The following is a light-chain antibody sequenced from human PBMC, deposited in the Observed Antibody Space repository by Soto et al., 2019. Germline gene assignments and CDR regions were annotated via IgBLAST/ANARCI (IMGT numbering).Light chain of an antibody. V-gene: IGKV1-5*01. CDR3: QQYDSLIT. J-gene: IGKJ3*01. Sequence: DIQMTQSPSTLSASVGDRVTITCRASQTINSWLAWYQQKPGKAPKVLIFDASSLKTGVPSRFSGSGSGTEFTLTISNLQPDDFATYYCQQYDSLITFGPGTKVDFK. CDR1: QTINSW. CDR2: DAS.